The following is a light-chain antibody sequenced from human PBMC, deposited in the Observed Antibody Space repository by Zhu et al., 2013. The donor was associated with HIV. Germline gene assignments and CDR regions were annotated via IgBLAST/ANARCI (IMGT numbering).Light chain of an antibody. CDR1: SSNIGGNA. J-gene: IGLJ2*01. Sequence: QSVLTQPPSASGTPGQRVTISCSGSSSNIGGNAVNWYQRVPGTAPKLLIYRNDERPSGVPDRFSGSKSGTSASLAISGLQSEDEADYYCAVWDDSVDVGLFGGGTRLTVL. V-gene: IGLV1-44*01. CDR2: RND. CDR3: AVWDDSVDVGL.